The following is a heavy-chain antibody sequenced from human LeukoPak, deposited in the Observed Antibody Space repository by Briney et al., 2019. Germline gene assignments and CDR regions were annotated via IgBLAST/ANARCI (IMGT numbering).Heavy chain of an antibody. V-gene: IGHV3-23*01. J-gene: IGHJ4*02. CDR1: GFTFSSYA. CDR2: ISGSGGST. CDR3: AKDHVAGYSYASDY. Sequence: HTGGSLRLSCAASGFTFSSYAMSWVRQAPGKGLEWVSAISGSGGSTYYADSVKGRFTISRDNSKNTLYLQMNSLRAEDTAVYYCAKDHVAGYSYASDYWGQGTLVTVSS. D-gene: IGHD5-18*01.